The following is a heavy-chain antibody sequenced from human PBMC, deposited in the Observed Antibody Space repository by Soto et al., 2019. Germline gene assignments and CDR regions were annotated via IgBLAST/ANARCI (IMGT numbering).Heavy chain of an antibody. D-gene: IGHD4-17*01. V-gene: IGHV2-5*02. Sequence: QITLKESGPTLVRPAQTLTLTCGFSGFSLSSYGMGVAWIRQPPVKALEWLALIYWDDDKRYSPSLKDRLAISKDTSSNQVVLTITNMDPGDTATSFCALAGDYDLLTFDHWGPGTLVTVSS. CDR3: ALAGDYDLLTFDH. CDR2: IYWDDDK. CDR1: GFSLSSYGMG. J-gene: IGHJ4*02.